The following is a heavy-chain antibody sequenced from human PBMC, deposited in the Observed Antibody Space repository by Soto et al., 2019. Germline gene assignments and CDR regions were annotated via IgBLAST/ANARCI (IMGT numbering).Heavy chain of an antibody. D-gene: IGHD3-22*01. CDR1: GYSFATSG. V-gene: IGHV1-18*01. J-gene: IGHJ4*02. Sequence: QVKLVQSGTEVKQPGASMKVSCKASGYSFATSGISWVRQAPRQGLEWMGWISAYNGNTNYDQKLQDRVTMTTDTSTSTAYLELRNLRSDDTAVYYCASAGQYYDSSGYANWGQGTLVTVSS. CDR2: ISAYNGNT. CDR3: ASAGQYYDSSGYAN.